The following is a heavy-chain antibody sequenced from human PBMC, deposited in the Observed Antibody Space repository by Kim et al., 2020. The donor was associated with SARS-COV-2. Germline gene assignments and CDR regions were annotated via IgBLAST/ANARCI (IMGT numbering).Heavy chain of an antibody. J-gene: IGHJ5*02. V-gene: IGHV4-39*07. CDR2: IYYSGST. CDR3: ARANGDYVSNWFDP. D-gene: IGHD4-17*01. Sequence: SETLSLTCTVSGGSISSSSYYWGWIRQPPGKGLEWIGSIYYSGSTYYNPSLKSRVTISVDTSKNQFSLKLSSVTAADTAVYYCARANGDYVSNWFDPWGQGTLVTVSS. CDR1: GGSISSSSYY.